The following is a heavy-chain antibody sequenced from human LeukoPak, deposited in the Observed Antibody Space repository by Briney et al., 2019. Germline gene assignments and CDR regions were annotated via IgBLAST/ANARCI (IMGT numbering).Heavy chain of an antibody. CDR3: AREHIVVVTGTDAFDI. Sequence: PGGSLRLSCAASGFTFSSYGMHWVRQAPGKGLEWVAIIRFDGGNKYYADSVKGRFTISRDNSKNTLYPQMNSLRTEDTAVYYCAREHIVVVTGTDAFDIWGLGTMVTVSS. D-gene: IGHD2-21*02. CDR1: GFTFSSYG. J-gene: IGHJ3*02. V-gene: IGHV3-33*08. CDR2: IRFDGGNK.